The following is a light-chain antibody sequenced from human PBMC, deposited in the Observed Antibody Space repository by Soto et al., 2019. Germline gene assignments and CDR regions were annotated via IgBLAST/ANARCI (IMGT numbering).Light chain of an antibody. CDR3: QQSYTTPIT. CDR1: QGIDSW. Sequence: DIQMTQSPSSVSASVGDRVTISCRASQGIDSWLAWYQQKPGKAPNLLVYAASSLQSGVPSRFTGSGSGTDFTLTISSLQPEDFATYFCQQSYTTPITLGQGTRLEIK. CDR2: AAS. V-gene: IGKV1-12*01. J-gene: IGKJ5*01.